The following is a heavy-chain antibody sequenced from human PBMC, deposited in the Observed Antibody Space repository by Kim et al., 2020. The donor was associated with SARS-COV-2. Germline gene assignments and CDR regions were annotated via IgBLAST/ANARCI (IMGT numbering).Heavy chain of an antibody. V-gene: IGHV4-4*08. D-gene: IGHD1-26*01. Sequence: SETLSLTCTVSGDSMAEYYWSWVRQPPGKALEWIGHIYISGNTDYSPPLKSRVTMSLDLSKNQFSLKLRSVTAADTAVYYGSRTATRWQNDYWGQGPLVT. CDR2: IYISGNT. CDR3: SRTATRWQNDY. CDR1: GDSMAEYY. J-gene: IGHJ4*02.